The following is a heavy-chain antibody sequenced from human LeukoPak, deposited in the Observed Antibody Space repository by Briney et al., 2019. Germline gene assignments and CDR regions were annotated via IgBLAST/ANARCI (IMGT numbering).Heavy chain of an antibody. Sequence: PGGSLKLSCAASGFTFSGSAMHWVRQASGKGLEWVGRIRSKANSYATAYAASVKGRFTISRDYSKDTLFLQMNSLRAEDTALYYCAKAHVPTMIRGVVSSDWGQGTLVTVSS. CDR3: AKAHVPTMIRGVVSSD. CDR2: IRSKANSYAT. J-gene: IGHJ4*02. CDR1: GFTFSGSA. D-gene: IGHD3-10*01. V-gene: IGHV3-73*01.